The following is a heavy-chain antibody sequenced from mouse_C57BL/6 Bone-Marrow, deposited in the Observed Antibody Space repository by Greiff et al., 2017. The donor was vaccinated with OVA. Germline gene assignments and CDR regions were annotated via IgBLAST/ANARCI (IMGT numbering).Heavy chain of an antibody. CDR3: ARRYGSKAY. D-gene: IGHD1-1*01. J-gene: IGHJ3*01. Sequence: EVKLVESGGDLVKPGGSLKLSCAASGFTFSSYGMSWVRQTPDKRLEWVATISSGGSYTYYPDSVKGRFTISRDNAKNTLYLQMSSLKSEDTAMYYCARRYGSKAYWGQGTLVTVSA. CDR2: ISSGGSYT. V-gene: IGHV5-6*02. CDR1: GFTFSSYG.